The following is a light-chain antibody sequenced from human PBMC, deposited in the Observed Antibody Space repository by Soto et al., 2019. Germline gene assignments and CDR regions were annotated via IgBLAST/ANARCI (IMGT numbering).Light chain of an antibody. CDR3: SSYTTSSSYV. V-gene: IGLV2-14*01. J-gene: IGLJ1*01. CDR1: SSDVGGYIY. CDR2: DVT. Sequence: QSALTQPASVSGSPGQSITISCTGTSSDVGGYIYVSWYQQHPGKAPKLMIYDVTSRPSGVSYRFSGSKSGNTASLTISGLQAEAEADYYCSSYTTSSSYVFGTGTKVT.